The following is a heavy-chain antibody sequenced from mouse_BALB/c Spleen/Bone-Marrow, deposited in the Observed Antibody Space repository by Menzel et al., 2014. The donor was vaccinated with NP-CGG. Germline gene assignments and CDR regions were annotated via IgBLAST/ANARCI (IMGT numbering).Heavy chain of an antibody. V-gene: IGHV2-6-4*01. CDR3: ARFITTGTMDY. D-gene: IGHD1-1*01. CDR1: GFSLSRYS. Sequence: QVTLKECGPGLVAPSQSLSIPCTVSGFSLSRYSIHWVRQPPGEGLEWLGVIWGGGNTDYNSALKSRLSISKDNSKSQVFLKMNSLQTDDTAMYYCARFITTGTMDYWGQGTSVTVSS. J-gene: IGHJ4*01. CDR2: IWGGGNT.